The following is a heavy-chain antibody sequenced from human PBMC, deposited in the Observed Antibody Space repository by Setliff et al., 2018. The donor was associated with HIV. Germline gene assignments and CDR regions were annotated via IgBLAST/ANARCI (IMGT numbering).Heavy chain of an antibody. CDR3: AKPPRPSSWPQYYFDY. V-gene: IGHV3-21*04. J-gene: IGHJ4*02. D-gene: IGHD6-13*01. CDR2: VSSSSRYI. CDR1: GFTFSTSG. Sequence: GGSLRLSCAASGFTFSTSGMNWVRQAPGKGLEWVSSVSSSSRYIYHADSVKGRFTTSRDNSKNTLYLQMNSLRAEDTAVYYCAKPPRPSSWPQYYFDYWGQGTLVTVSS.